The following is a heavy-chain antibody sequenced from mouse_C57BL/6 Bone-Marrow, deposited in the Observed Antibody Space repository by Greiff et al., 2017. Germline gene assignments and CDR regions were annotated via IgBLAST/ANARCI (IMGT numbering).Heavy chain of an antibody. CDR3: ARGGNYGGYCFDY. CDR1: GYTFTTYP. D-gene: IGHD2-1*01. J-gene: IGHJ2*01. CDR2: FYPYNDDT. V-gene: IGHV1-47*01. Sequence: VKLMESGAELVKPGASVKMSCKASGYTFTTYPIEWMKQNHGKSLEWIGNFYPYNDDTKYNEKFKGKATLTVEKSSSTVYLELSRLPSDDSAVYYCARGGNYGGYCFDYWGQGTTLTVSS.